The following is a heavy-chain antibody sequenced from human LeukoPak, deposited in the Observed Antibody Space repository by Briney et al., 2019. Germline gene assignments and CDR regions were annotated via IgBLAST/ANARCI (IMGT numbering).Heavy chain of an antibody. Sequence: SQTLSLTCDVSGGSISSGLYSWSWIRQPLGKGLEWTGYIYHTGSTYYNPSLKSRVTISVDTSKNQFSLKLSSVTAADTAVYYCARGGRWFGELPLDPWGQGTLVTVSS. D-gene: IGHD3-10*01. J-gene: IGHJ5*02. CDR1: GGSISSGLYS. V-gene: IGHV4-30-2*01. CDR2: IYHTGST. CDR3: ARGGRWFGELPLDP.